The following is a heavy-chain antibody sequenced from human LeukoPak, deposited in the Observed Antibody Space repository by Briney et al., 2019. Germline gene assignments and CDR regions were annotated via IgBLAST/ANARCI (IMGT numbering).Heavy chain of an antibody. Sequence: PGRSLRLSCAASGFTFSSYGMHWVRQAPGTGLEWVAVIWYDGSNKYYADSVKGRFTISRDNSKNTLYLQMNSLRAEDTAVYYCAKVVSTVTTRDHDAFDIWGQGTMVTVSS. CDR3: AKVVSTVTTRDHDAFDI. J-gene: IGHJ3*02. V-gene: IGHV3-33*06. D-gene: IGHD4-17*01. CDR2: IWYDGSNK. CDR1: GFTFSSYG.